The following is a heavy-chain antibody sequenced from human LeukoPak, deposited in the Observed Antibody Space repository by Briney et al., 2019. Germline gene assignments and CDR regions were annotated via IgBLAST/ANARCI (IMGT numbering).Heavy chain of an antibody. CDR2: IYYSGST. CDR1: GGSISSSSYY. V-gene: IGHV4-39*07. Sequence: SETLSLTCTVSGGSISSSSYYWGWTRQPPGKGLEWIGSIYYSGSTYYNPSLKSRVTISVDTSKNQFSLKLSSVTAADTAVYYCARAVDSSGYYPPAFDYWGQGTLVTVSS. J-gene: IGHJ4*02. CDR3: ARAVDSSGYYPPAFDY. D-gene: IGHD3-22*01.